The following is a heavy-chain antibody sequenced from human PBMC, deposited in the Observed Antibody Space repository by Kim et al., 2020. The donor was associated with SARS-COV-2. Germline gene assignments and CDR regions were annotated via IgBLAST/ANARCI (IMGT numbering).Heavy chain of an antibody. D-gene: IGHD3-16*01. Sequence: GGSLRLSCAASGFTFSDYYMSWIRQAPGKGLEWVSYISSSGSTIYYADSVKGRFTITRDNAKNSLYLQMNSLRAEDTPVYYCAREKYYDYVWGSYGGSDYWGQETLVTVSS. CDR2: ISSSGSTI. V-gene: IGHV3-11*01. J-gene: IGHJ4*02. CDR1: GFTFSDYY. CDR3: AREKYYDYVWGSYGGSDY.